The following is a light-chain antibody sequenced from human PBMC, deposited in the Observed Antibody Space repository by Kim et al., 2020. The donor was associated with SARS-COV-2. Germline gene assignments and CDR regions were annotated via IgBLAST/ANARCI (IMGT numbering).Light chain of an antibody. V-gene: IGLV2-14*03. Sequence: QSVLTQPASVSGSPGQSITISCTGTSRDVGGYNYVSWYQQHSGKAPELMIYDVSNRPSGVSNRFSGSKSGNTASLTISGLQAEDEADYYCSSYTSSSTYWVFGGGTQLTVL. CDR1: SRDVGGYNY. CDR3: SSYTSSSTYWV. J-gene: IGLJ3*02. CDR2: DVS.